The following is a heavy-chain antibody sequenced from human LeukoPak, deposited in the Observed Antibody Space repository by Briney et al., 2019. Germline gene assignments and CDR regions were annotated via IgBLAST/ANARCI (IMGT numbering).Heavy chain of an antibody. J-gene: IGHJ4*02. D-gene: IGHD6-13*01. Sequence: GGSLRLSCAASGFTFSSYVMSWVRQAPGKGLEWVSAISGSGGGTYYADSVRGRFTISRDNSKNTLYLQTNSLRAEDTAVYYCARRGAAGTYYFDYWGQGTLVTVSS. CDR3: ARRGAAGTYYFDY. CDR1: GFTFSSYV. CDR2: ISGSGGGT. V-gene: IGHV3-23*01.